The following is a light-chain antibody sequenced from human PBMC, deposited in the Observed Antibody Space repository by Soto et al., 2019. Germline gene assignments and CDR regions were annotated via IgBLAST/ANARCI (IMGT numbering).Light chain of an antibody. CDR1: SSDVGGYNY. CDR2: EVT. Sequence: QSVLTQPASVSGSLGRSITISCTGTSSDVGGYNYVSWYQQHPGQAPKLLIHEVTNRPSGISDRFSGSKSANTASLTISNLRTEDEAHYYCSSYTTFSTPHVAFGGGTKLTVL. V-gene: IGLV2-14*01. CDR3: SSYTTFSTPHVA. J-gene: IGLJ2*01.